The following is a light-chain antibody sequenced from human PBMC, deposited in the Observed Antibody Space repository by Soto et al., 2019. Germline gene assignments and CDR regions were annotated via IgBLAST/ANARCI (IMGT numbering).Light chain of an antibody. CDR3: QQYNNWPRAT. CDR2: RTS. J-gene: IGKJ4*01. Sequence: EIVLTQSPGTLSLSPGERATLSCRASQSVSSSYLAWYQQKPGQAPRLLMFRTSSRATGFPARFSGSGSRTEFNLTISSLQSEDFGVYYCQQYNNWPRATFGGGTKVDIK. V-gene: IGKV3-15*01. CDR1: QSVSSSY.